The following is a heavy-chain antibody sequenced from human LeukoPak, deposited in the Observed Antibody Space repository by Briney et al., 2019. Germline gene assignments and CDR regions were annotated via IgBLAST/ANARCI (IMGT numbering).Heavy chain of an antibody. CDR1: GYSISSGYY. Sequence: SETLSLTCTVSGYSISSGYYWGWIRQPPGKGLEWIGSIYHSGSTYYNPSLKSRVTISVDTSKNQFSLKLSSVTAADTAVYYCARDKATVTLYYYYMDVWGKGTTVTVSS. CDR2: IYHSGST. J-gene: IGHJ6*03. V-gene: IGHV4-38-2*02. D-gene: IGHD4-11*01. CDR3: ARDKATVTLYYYYMDV.